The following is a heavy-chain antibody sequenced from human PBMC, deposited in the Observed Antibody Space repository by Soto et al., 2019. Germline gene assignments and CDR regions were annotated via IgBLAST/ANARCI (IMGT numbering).Heavy chain of an antibody. J-gene: IGHJ6*02. D-gene: IGHD7-27*01. CDR2: IRSKAYGGTT. Sequence: SLRLSCTASGFTFGDYAMSWVRQAPGKGLEWVGFIRSKAYGGTTEYAASVKGRFTISRDDSKSIAYLQMNSLKTEDTAVYYCTREARTGTLYYYGMDVWGQGTTVTVSS. CDR3: TREARTGTLYYYGMDV. CDR1: GFTFGDYA. V-gene: IGHV3-49*04.